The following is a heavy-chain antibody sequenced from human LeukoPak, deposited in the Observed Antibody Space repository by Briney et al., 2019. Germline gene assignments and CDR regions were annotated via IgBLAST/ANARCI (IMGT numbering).Heavy chain of an antibody. D-gene: IGHD3-22*01. CDR3: ARRGYDSSGYYRNY. CDR1: GGSVSSGSYY. J-gene: IGHJ4*02. V-gene: IGHV4-39*01. Sequence: SETLSLTCTVSGGSVSSGSYYWSWIRQPPGKGLEWIGSIYYSGSTYYNPSLKSRVTISVDTSKNQFSLKLSSVTAADTAVYYCARRGYDSSGYYRNYWGQGTLVTVSS. CDR2: IYYSGST.